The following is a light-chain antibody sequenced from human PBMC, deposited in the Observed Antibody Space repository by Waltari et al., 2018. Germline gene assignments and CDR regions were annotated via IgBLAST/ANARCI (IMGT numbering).Light chain of an antibody. CDR1: SRDVGGYTY. V-gene: IGLV2-14*01. J-gene: IGLJ3*02. Sequence: QSGLARPASLSGSPGQSLTISCPGTSRDVGGYTYATWYQQHPGEAPTLMIFEVNQRPSGVSTRFTGAKSGNTASLTISGLQAEDEAEYHCSSYTSTNTWMFGGGTKLTFL. CDR2: EVN. CDR3: SSYTSTNTWM.